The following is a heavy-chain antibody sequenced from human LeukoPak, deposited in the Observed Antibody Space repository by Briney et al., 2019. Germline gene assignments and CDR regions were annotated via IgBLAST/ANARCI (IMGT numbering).Heavy chain of an antibody. CDR3: ARGGGSSSWYGRKNNWFDP. CDR1: GYTFTSYG. CDR2: ISAYNGNT. Sequence: ASVKVSCKASGYTFTSYGISWVRQAPGQGLEWMGWISAYNGNTNYAQKFQGRVTMTRNTSISTAYMELGSLRSEDTAVYYCARGGGSSSWYGRKNNWFDPWGQGTLVTVSS. J-gene: IGHJ5*02. D-gene: IGHD6-13*01. V-gene: IGHV1-18*01.